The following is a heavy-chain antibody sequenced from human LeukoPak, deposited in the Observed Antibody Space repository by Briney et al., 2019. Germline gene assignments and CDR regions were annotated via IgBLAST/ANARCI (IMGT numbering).Heavy chain of an antibody. CDR1: GGTFSSYA. Sequence: GASVKVSCKASGGTFSSYAISWVRQAPGQGLEWMGRIIPILGIANYAQKFQGRVTITADKSTSTAYMELSSLRSEDTAVYYCARDQVIVVVMYYYYYGMDVWGQGTTVTVSS. J-gene: IGHJ6*02. CDR2: IIPILGIA. V-gene: IGHV1-69*04. CDR3: ARDQVIVVVMYYYYYGMDV. D-gene: IGHD3-22*01.